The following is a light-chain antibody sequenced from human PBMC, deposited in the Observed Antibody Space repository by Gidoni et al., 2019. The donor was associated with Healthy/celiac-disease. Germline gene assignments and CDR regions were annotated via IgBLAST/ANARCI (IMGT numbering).Light chain of an antibody. Sequence: DIVMTQSPDSLAVSLGERATINCKSSQSVLSSSNNKTYLAWYQQKPGQPPKLLIDWASTRESGVPDRFSGSGSGTDFTLTISSLQAEDVAVYYCQQYYSTPPAFGPGTKVEIK. CDR3: QQYYSTPPA. CDR2: WAS. V-gene: IGKV4-1*01. CDR1: QSVLSSSNNKTY. J-gene: IGKJ3*01.